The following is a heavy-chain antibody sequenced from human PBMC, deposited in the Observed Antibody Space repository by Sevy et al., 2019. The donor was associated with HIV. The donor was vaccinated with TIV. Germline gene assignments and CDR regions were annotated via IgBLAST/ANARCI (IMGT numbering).Heavy chain of an antibody. Sequence: GGSLRLSCAASGFNFSPYAMHWVRQGPCKGLEWVATISSDGSTRSYVDSVKGRFSISRDNSKNTLYLQMNNLTPEDTAVFYCAKEGYYYDSRSSDWFDPWGQGTLVTVSS. D-gene: IGHD3-22*01. CDR2: ISSDGSTR. J-gene: IGHJ5*02. V-gene: IGHV3-30*18. CDR3: AKEGYYYDSRSSDWFDP. CDR1: GFNFSPYA.